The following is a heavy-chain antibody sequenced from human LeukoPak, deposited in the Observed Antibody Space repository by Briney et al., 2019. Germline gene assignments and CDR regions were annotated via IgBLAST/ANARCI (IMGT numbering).Heavy chain of an antibody. CDR3: ARAGPPAFDP. Sequence: GGSLRLSCAASGFTFTNFEMNWVRQAPGKGLEWVSYISYSGSTTSYADSVKGRFTISRDNAKNSLHLQMNSLRAEDTAVYYCARAGPPAFDPWGQGTLVTVSS. CDR1: GFTFTNFE. J-gene: IGHJ5*02. CDR2: ISYSGSTT. V-gene: IGHV3-48*03.